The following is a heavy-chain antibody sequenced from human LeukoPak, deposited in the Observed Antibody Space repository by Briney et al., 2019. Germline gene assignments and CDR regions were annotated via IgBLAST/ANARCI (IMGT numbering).Heavy chain of an antibody. V-gene: IGHV4-34*01. J-gene: IGHJ4*02. Sequence: KPSEILSLTCAVYGGTFSGSYWTWIRQPPGRGLEWIGEINHSGSANYNPSLKSRLTMSVDTSKSQFSLQLNSVTAADTAVYYCARVQTRDRRVVSGVMHLPYYFDYWGQGTLVTVSS. CDR3: ARVQTRDRRVVSGVMHLPYYFDY. D-gene: IGHD2-2*01. CDR1: GGTFSGSY. CDR2: INHSGSA.